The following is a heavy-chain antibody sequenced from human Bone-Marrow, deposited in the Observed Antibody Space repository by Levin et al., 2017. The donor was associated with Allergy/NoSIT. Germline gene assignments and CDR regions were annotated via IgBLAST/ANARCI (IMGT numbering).Heavy chain of an antibody. J-gene: IGHJ5*02. D-gene: IGHD6-19*01. CDR1: GGSISSSSYY. CDR3: ARDSPPIAVAGQGWFDP. V-gene: IGHV4-39*07. CDR2: IYYSGST. Sequence: PSETLSLTCTVSGGSISSSSYYWGWIRQPPGKGLEWIGSIYYSGSTYYNPSLKSRVTISVDTSKNQFSLKLSSVTAADTAVYYCARDSPPIAVAGQGWFDPWGQGTLVTVSS.